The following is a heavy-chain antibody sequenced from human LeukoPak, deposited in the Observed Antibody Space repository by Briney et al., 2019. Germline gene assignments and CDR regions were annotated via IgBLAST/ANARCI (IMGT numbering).Heavy chain of an antibody. Sequence: GGSLRLSCAASGFTFSTYAMSWVRQAPGKGLEWVSTITNSGGSTYYADSVKGRFTISRDNSKNTLYLQMNSLRAEDTAVYYCAKFRGSLIQEWYLDYWGQGTLVTVSS. V-gene: IGHV3-23*01. CDR1: GFTFSTYA. CDR3: AKFRGSLIQEWYLDY. D-gene: IGHD5-18*01. CDR2: ITNSGGST. J-gene: IGHJ4*02.